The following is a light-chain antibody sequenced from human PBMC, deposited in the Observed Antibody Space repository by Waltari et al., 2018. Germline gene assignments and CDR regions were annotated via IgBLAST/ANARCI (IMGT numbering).Light chain of an antibody. CDR1: SSNIGNNC. Sequence: QSVLTQPPSVSAAPGQKVTISCSGSSSNIGNNCVSWYQQLPGTAPKLLIYENNKRPSGIPDRFSGSKSGTSATRGITGLQTGDEADYYCGTWDSSLSVVFGGGTKLTVL. V-gene: IGLV1-51*01. CDR2: ENN. CDR3: GTWDSSLSVV. J-gene: IGLJ3*02.